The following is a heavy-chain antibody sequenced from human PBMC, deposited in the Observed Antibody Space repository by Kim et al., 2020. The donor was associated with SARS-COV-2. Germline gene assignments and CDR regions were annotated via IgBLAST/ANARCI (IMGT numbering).Heavy chain of an antibody. J-gene: IGHJ4*02. CDR1: GYTFTSYG. D-gene: IGHD6-19*01. CDR2: ISAYNGNT. CDR3: ARDLGARGIVVAYLY. Sequence: ASVKVSCKASGYTFTSYGISWVRQAPGQGLEWMGWISAYNGNTNYAQKLQGRVTMATDTSTSTAYMELRSLRSDDTAVYYCARDLGARGIVVAYLYWGQGTLVTVSS. V-gene: IGHV1-18*01.